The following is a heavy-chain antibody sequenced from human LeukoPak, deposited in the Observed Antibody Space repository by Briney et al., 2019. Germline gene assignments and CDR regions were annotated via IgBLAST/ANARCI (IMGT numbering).Heavy chain of an antibody. CDR2: ISSSSSYI. CDR3: ARGLPYYDFWSGYYNLDGLDAFDI. V-gene: IGHV3-21*01. Sequence: PGGSLRLSCAASGFTFSSYSMNWVRQAPGKGLEWVSSISSSSSYIYYADSVKGRFTISRDNAKNSLYLQMNSLRAEDTAVYYCARGLPYYDFWSGYYNLDGLDAFDIWGQGTMVTVSS. J-gene: IGHJ3*02. D-gene: IGHD3-3*01. CDR1: GFTFSSYS.